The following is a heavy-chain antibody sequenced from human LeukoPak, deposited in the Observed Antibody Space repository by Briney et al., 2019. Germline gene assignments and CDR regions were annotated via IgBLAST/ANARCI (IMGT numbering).Heavy chain of an antibody. CDR3: ASCSSGWSEFDY. J-gene: IGHJ4*02. V-gene: IGHV4-34*01. CDR1: GGSFSGYH. CDR2: INHSGST. Sequence: PSETLSLTXAVYGGSFSGYHWSWIRQPPGKGLEWIGEINHSGSTNYNPSLKSRITISVDTSKNQFSLKLTSVTAADTAVYYCASCSSGWSEFDYWGQGTLVTVSS. D-gene: IGHD6-19*01.